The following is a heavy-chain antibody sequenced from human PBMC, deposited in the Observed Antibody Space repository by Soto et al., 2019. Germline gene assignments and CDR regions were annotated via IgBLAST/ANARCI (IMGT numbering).Heavy chain of an antibody. Sequence: SETLSLTCTVSGGSISSSSYYWGWIRQPPGKGLEWIGSIYYSGSTYYNPSLKSRVTISVDTSKNQFSLKLSSVTAADTAVYHCARRVVVVAATSEGHIDYWGQGTLVTVSS. J-gene: IGHJ4*02. CDR2: IYYSGST. CDR3: ARRVVVVAATSEGHIDY. CDR1: GGSISSSSYY. V-gene: IGHV4-39*01. D-gene: IGHD2-15*01.